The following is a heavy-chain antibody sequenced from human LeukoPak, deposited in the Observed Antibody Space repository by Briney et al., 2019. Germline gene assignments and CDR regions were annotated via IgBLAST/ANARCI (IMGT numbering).Heavy chain of an antibody. Sequence: GGSLRLSCAASGFTFSSYSMNWVRQAPGKGLEWVSYISSSSSTIYYADSVKGRFTISRDNAKNSLYLQMNSLRAEGTAVYYCAKLLTYYYDSSGPWGQGTLVTVSS. CDR2: ISSSSSTI. CDR1: GFTFSSYS. D-gene: IGHD3-22*01. CDR3: AKLLTYYYDSSGP. J-gene: IGHJ4*02. V-gene: IGHV3-48*01.